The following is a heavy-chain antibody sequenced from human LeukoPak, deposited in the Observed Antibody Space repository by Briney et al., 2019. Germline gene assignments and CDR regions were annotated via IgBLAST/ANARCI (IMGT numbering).Heavy chain of an antibody. CDR3: AKDPMAGFFDY. V-gene: IGHV3-30*02. Sequence: QTGGSLRLSCAASGFTFSSYSMHWVRQAPGKGLEWVAFIRYDGSNKYYADSVKGRFTISRDNSKNTLYLQMNSLRAEDTAVYYCAKDPMAGFFDYWGQGTLVTVSS. CDR1: GFTFSSYS. CDR2: IRYDGSNK. D-gene: IGHD6-19*01. J-gene: IGHJ4*02.